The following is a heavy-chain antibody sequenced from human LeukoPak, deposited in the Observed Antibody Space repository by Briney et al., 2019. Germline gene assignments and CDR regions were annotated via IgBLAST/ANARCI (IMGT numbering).Heavy chain of an antibody. Sequence: PSETLSPTCTVSGGSISNYYWSWIRQPPGKGLEWIGYIYYSGSTNYNPSLKSRVTISVDTSKNQFSLKLSSVTAADTAVYYCARRRGYSYDYWGQGTLVTVSS. V-gene: IGHV4-59*08. J-gene: IGHJ4*02. CDR3: ARRRGYSYDY. D-gene: IGHD5-18*01. CDR2: IYYSGST. CDR1: GGSISNYY.